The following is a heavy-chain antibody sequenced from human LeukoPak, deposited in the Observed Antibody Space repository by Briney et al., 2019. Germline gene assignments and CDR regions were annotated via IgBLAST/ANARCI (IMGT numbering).Heavy chain of an antibody. CDR1: GYSISSGYY. CDR3: ARDSGSGWPIDY. V-gene: IGHV4-38-2*02. D-gene: IGHD6-19*01. Sequence: PSETLSLTCAVSGYSISSGYYWGWIRQPPGKGLEWIGGIYHSGSTYYNPSLKSRVTISVDTSKNQFSLKLSSVTAADTAVYYCARDSGSGWPIDYWGQGTLVTVSS. J-gene: IGHJ4*02. CDR2: IYHSGST.